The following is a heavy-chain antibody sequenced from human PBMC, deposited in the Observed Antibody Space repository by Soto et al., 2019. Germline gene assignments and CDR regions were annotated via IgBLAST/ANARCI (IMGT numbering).Heavy chain of an antibody. CDR2: VHSSGGT. J-gene: IGHJ4*02. D-gene: IGHD2-15*01. V-gene: IGHV4-39*01. CDR1: HGSITSGDYF. CDR3: ASVVVGATRQTGSDH. Sequence: QLQDSGPGLVKPSETLSLTCTVSHGSITSGDYFWAWIRQPPGKGLEFIGSVHSSGGTYYSPSLKSRASISIDKSRNQVSLKLTSVNAGDTAVYFCASVVVGATRQTGSDHWGQGTLVTVS.